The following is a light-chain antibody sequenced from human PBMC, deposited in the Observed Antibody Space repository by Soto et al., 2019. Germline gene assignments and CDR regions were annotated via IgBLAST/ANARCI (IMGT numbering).Light chain of an antibody. V-gene: IGKV3-20*01. CDR3: QQYGSSPGT. Sequence: PWEGASFSCLASHSVSSNYLAWYQQRPGQAPKLLIYGASRRAPGIPDRFSGSGFGTDFTLTINSLEPEDFAVYYCQQYGSSPGTFGGGTKVDIK. CDR1: HSVSSNY. J-gene: IGKJ4*01. CDR2: GAS.